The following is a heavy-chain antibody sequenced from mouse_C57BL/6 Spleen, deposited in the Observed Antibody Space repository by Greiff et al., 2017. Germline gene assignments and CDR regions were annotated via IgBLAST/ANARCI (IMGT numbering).Heavy chain of an antibody. CDR3: ARSGSLWYFDV. CDR1: GYTFTSYW. Sequence: QVQLQHPGAELVRPGSSVKLSCKASGYTFTSYWMHWVKQRPIQGLEWIGNIDPSDSETHYNQKFKDKATLTVDKSSSTAYMQLSSLTSEDSAVYYCARSGSLWYFDVWGTGTTVTVSS. J-gene: IGHJ1*03. V-gene: IGHV1-52*01. D-gene: IGHD6-2*01. CDR2: IDPSDSET.